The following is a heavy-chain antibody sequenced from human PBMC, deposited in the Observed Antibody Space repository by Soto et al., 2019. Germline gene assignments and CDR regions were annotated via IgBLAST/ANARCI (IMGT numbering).Heavy chain of an antibody. D-gene: IGHD6-6*01. V-gene: IGHV4-4*02. CDR1: GGSISSSNW. CDR2: IYHSGST. CDR3: ARVGTASRSSPINF. J-gene: IGHJ6*02. Sequence: SETLSLTCAVSGGSISSSNWWSWVRQPPGKGLEWIGEIYHSGSTNYNPSLKSRVTISVDKSKNQFSLKINSVTAADTAVYYCARVGTASRSSPINFGGQGTTVPVS.